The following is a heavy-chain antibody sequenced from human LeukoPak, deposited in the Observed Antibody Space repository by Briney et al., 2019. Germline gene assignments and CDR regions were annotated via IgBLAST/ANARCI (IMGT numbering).Heavy chain of an antibody. CDR2: IYYSGST. CDR1: GGSISSYY. V-gene: IGHV4-59*12. CDR3: ARRPFGGNYFDY. J-gene: IGHJ4*02. Sequence: NPSETLSLTCTVSGGSISSYYWSWIRQPPGKGLEWIGYIYYSGSTNYNPSLKSRVTISVDTSKNQFSLKLSSVTAADTAVYYCARRPFGGNYFDYWGQGTLVTVSS. D-gene: IGHD3-10*01.